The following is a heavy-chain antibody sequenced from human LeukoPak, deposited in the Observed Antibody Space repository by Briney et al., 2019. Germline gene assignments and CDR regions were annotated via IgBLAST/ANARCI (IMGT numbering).Heavy chain of an antibody. CDR3: ARGWAVAGIEANWYFDL. D-gene: IGHD6-19*01. V-gene: IGHV3-21*01. CDR1: GFTFSSYS. CDR2: ISSSSSYI. Sequence: AGGSLRLSCAASGFTFSSYSMNWVRQAPGKGLEWVSSISSSSSYIYYADSVKGRFTISRDNAKNSLYLQMNSLRAEDTAVYYCARGWAVAGIEANWYFDLWGRGTLVTVSS. J-gene: IGHJ2*01.